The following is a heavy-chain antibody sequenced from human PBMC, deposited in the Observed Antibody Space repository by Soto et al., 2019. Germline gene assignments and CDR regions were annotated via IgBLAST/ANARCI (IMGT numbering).Heavy chain of an antibody. V-gene: IGHV1-58*01. D-gene: IGHD3-10*01. Sequence: SVKVSCKASGFTFTSSAVQWVRQARGQRLEWIGWIVVGSGNTNYAQKFQERVTITRDMSTSTAYMELSSLRSEDTAVYYCAADRTDGSGNYYFPYYYYYGMDVWG. J-gene: IGHJ6*02. CDR3: AADRTDGSGNYYFPYYYYYGMDV. CDR2: IVVGSGNT. CDR1: GFTFTSSA.